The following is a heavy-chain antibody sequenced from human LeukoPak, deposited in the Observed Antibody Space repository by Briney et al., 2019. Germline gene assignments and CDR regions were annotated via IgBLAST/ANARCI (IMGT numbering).Heavy chain of an antibody. CDR3: ATTPHLTGYYPPRYYYYGMDV. CDR1: GYTLTELS. V-gene: IGHV1-24*01. J-gene: IGHJ6*02. Sequence: GASVKVSCKVSGYTLTELSMHWVRQAPGKGLEWMGGFDPEDGETIYAQKFQGRVTMTEDTSTDTAYMELSSLRSEDTAVYYCATTPHLTGYYPPRYYYYGMDVWGQGTTVTVSS. CDR2: FDPEDGET. D-gene: IGHD3-9*01.